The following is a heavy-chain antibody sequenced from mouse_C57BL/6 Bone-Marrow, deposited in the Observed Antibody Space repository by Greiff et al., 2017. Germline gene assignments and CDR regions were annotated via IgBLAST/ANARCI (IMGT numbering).Heavy chain of an antibody. D-gene: IGHD1-1*01. CDR1: GYTFTSYW. J-gene: IGHJ1*03. V-gene: IGHV1-55*01. Sequence: VQLQQPGAELVKPGASVKMSCKASGYTFTSYWITWVKQRPGQGLEWIGDIYPGSGSTNYNQKFKGKATLTVDTSSSTAYMQLSSLTSEDSAVDYCARDNYYGSVFAVWGTGTTVTVSS. CDR3: ARDNYYGSVFAV. CDR2: IYPGSGST.